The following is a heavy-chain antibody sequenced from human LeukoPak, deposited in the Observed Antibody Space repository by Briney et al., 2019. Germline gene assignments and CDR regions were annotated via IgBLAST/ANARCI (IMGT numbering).Heavy chain of an antibody. V-gene: IGHV1-46*01. CDR3: ARDRIAAAGNFDY. CDR1: GYASTSYY. CDR2: INPSGGST. J-gene: IGHJ4*02. Sequence: ASVKVSCKASGYASTSYYMHWVRQAPGQGLEWMGIINPSGGSTSYAQKFQGRVTITRDTSTSTVYMELSSLRSEDTAVYYCARDRIAAAGNFDYWGPGTLVTVSS. D-gene: IGHD6-13*01.